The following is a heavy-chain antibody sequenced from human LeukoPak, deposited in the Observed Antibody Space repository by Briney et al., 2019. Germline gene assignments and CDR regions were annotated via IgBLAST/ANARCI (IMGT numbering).Heavy chain of an antibody. Sequence: PSETLSLTCGVYGGSFSAYYWSWIRQPPGKGLEWIGEINHSGSTNYNPSLKSRVTISVDTSKNQFSLKLSSVTAADTAVYYCARGDEQRAYDSSGYYLQFDYWGQGTLVTVSS. CDR2: INHSGST. V-gene: IGHV4-34*01. CDR1: GGSFSAYY. J-gene: IGHJ4*02. D-gene: IGHD3-22*01. CDR3: ARGDEQRAYDSSGYYLQFDY.